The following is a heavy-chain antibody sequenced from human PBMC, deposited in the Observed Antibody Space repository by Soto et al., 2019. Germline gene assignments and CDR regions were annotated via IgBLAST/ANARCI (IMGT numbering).Heavy chain of an antibody. V-gene: IGHV1-69*06. D-gene: IGHD1-26*01. CDR3: ASSSGNNYGVGTNYYFDY. CDR1: GGTFSTYS. Sequence: QGQLVQSGAEVKKPGSSVKVSCKTSGGTFSTYSLVWVRQAPGEGLEWIGGIIPIFGTANYAQKFQDRVTITADKSTNTAFMELSSLKSEDTTMYYCASSSGNNYGVGTNYYFDYWGQGTLVTVSS. J-gene: IGHJ4*02. CDR2: IIPIFGTA.